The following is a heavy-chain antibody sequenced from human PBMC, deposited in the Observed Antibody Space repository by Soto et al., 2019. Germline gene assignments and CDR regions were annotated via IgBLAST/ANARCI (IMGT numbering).Heavy chain of an antibody. J-gene: IGHJ6*02. CDR1: GFTFSSYA. D-gene: IGHD2-15*01. V-gene: IGHV3-23*01. Sequence: LSLTCAASGFTFSSYAMSWVRQAPGKGLEWVSAISGSGGSTYYADSVKGRFTISRDNSKNTLYLQMNSLRAEDTAVYYCAKDRWGCSGGSCHYNKVYYGMDVWGQGTTVTVSS. CDR3: AKDRWGCSGGSCHYNKVYYGMDV. CDR2: ISGSGGST.